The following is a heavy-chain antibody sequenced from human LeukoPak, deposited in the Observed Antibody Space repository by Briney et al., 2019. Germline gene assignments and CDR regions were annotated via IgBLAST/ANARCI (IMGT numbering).Heavy chain of an antibody. D-gene: IGHD3-10*01. Sequence: PSGTLSLTCSVSGDDISSSNWWTWVRQPPQKGLEWIGEVYHSGSTNYNPSLKNRIYMSVDKSQNRFSLRLTSVTAADTAVYYCARGPGYYYGSGSPPFGPWGQGTLVTVSS. CDR3: ARGPGYYYGSGSPPFGP. V-gene: IGHV4-4*02. CDR2: VYHSGST. CDR1: GDDISSSNW. J-gene: IGHJ5*02.